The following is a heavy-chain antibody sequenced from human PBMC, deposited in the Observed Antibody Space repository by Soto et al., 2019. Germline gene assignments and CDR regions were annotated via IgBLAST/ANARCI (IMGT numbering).Heavy chain of an antibody. CDR1: GGTFSSYA. CDR2: IIPIFGTA. Sequence: SVKVSCKASGGTFSSYAISWVRQAPGQGLEWMGGIIPIFGTANYAQKFQGRVTITADESTSTAYMELSSLRSEDTAVYYCAREGITIFGVVTMEHYYYYGMDVWGQGTTVTVSS. CDR3: AREGITIFGVVTMEHYYYYGMDV. J-gene: IGHJ6*02. V-gene: IGHV1-69*13. D-gene: IGHD3-3*01.